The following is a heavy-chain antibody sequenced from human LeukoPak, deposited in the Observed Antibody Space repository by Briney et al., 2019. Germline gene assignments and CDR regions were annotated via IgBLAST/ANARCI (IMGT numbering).Heavy chain of an antibody. CDR3: AREHTIAATGTHWFDP. D-gene: IGHD6-13*01. CDR1: GFTFSRYG. J-gene: IGHJ5*02. Sequence: GGSLRLSCAASGFTFSRYGMHWLRQAPGTGLEGGAVIWYDGSNKDYTDSVRGRFTISRDNSENMLYLQMNSLRVEDTAVYYCAREHTIAATGTHWFDPWGQGTLVTVSS. V-gene: IGHV3-33*01. CDR2: IWYDGSNK.